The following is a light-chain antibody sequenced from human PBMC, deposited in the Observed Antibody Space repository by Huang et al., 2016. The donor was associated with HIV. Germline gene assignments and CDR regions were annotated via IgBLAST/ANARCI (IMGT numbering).Light chain of an antibody. CDR1: ERVGSI. CDR3: QQYDKLPPLLT. V-gene: IGKV3-15*01. Sequence: EIVMTQSPATLSVSPGERVILTCRASERVGSILAWYQQKPGQAPRLLIYGASTRASGLPPRFSGSGSGTEFTLSLSGLQSADFAVYYCQQYDKLPPLLTFGGGTKVEIK. CDR2: GAS. J-gene: IGKJ4*01.